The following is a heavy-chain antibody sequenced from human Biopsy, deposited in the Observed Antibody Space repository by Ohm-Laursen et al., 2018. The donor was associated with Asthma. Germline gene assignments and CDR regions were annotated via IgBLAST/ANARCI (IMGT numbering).Heavy chain of an antibody. CDR3: ARDSYSSGLYDDFES. CDR2: IYYTGTT. CDR1: GGSISGFY. Sequence: GTLSLTCTVSGGSISGFYWSWIRQPPGKGLEWMGYIYYTGTTNYNPSLKSRVSISVDTSKNQFSLRLSSVTAADTAVYYCARDSYSSGLYDDFESWGQGTLVTVSS. J-gene: IGHJ4*02. D-gene: IGHD6-19*01. V-gene: IGHV4-59*12.